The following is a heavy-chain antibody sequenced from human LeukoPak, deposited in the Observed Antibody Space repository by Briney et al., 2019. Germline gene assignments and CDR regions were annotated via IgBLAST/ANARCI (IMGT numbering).Heavy chain of an antibody. D-gene: IGHD6-13*01. CDR2: INTGNGDT. CDR3: ARDRDTSSWYSGWFDP. J-gene: IGHJ5*02. V-gene: IGHV1-3*04. CDR1: GYTFTSYA. Sequence: ASVKVSCKASGYTFTSYAMHWVRQAPGQSLEWMGWINTGNGDTKYSQKFQGTVTITRDTSASTAYMELSSLRSEDTAKYYCARDRDTSSWYSGWFDPWGQGTLVTVSP.